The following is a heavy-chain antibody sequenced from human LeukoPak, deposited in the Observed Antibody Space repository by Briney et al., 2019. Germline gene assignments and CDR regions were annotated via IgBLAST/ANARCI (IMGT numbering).Heavy chain of an antibody. CDR2: ISYDGSNK. D-gene: IGHD1-1*01. Sequence: GGSLRLSCAASGFTFSSYGMHWVRQAPGKGLEWVAVISYDGSNKYYADSVKGRFTISRDNSKNTLYLQMNSLRAEDTAVYYCAKESYNWNDGHYFDYWGQGTLVTVSS. J-gene: IGHJ4*02. CDR3: AKESYNWNDGHYFDY. V-gene: IGHV3-30*18. CDR1: GFTFSSYG.